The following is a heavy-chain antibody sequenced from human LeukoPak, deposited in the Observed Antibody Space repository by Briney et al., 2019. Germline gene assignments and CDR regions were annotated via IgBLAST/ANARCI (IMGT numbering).Heavy chain of an antibody. J-gene: IGHJ5*02. CDR2: MNPNSGNT. CDR1: GYTFTGYY. D-gene: IGHD3-10*01. Sequence: GASVKVSCKASGYTFTGYYMHWVRQATGQGLEWMGWMNPNSGNTGYAQKFQGRVTMTRNTSISTAYMELSSLRSEDTAVYYCARDPYITMVRGVIIRLSGNWFDPWGQGTLVTVSS. CDR3: ARDPYITMVRGVIIRLSGNWFDP. V-gene: IGHV1-8*02.